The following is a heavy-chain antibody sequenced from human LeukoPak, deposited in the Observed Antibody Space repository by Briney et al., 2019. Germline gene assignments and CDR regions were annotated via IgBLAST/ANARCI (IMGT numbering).Heavy chain of an antibody. D-gene: IGHD6-19*01. CDR2: IRYDGSKK. CDR1: GFTFSRYG. J-gene: IGHJ5*02. Sequence: GGSLRLSCAASGFTFSRYGMHWVRQAPGKGLEWVAFIRYDGSKKYYADSVKGRFTISRDNSKNTLYLQMNSLRAEDTAVYYCARRGSGWYWMKWFDPWGQGTLVTVSS. V-gene: IGHV3-30*02. CDR3: ARRGSGWYWMKWFDP.